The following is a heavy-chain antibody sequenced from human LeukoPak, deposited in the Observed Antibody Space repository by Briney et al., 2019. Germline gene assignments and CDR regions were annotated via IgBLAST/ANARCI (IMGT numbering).Heavy chain of an antibody. CDR3: AELGITMIGGV. V-gene: IGHV3-7*01. CDR1: GFTFSSYA. Sequence: GGSLRLSCAASGFTFSSYAMSWVRQAPGKGLEWVANIKQDGSEKYYVDSVKGRFTISRDNAKNSLYLQMNSLRAEDTAVYYCAELGITMIGGVWGKGTTVTISS. CDR2: IKQDGSEK. D-gene: IGHD3-10*02. J-gene: IGHJ6*04.